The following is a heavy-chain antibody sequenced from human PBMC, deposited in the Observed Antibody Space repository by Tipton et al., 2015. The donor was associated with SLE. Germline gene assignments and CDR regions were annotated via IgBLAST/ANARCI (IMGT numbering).Heavy chain of an antibody. V-gene: IGHV4-39*01. D-gene: IGHD4-11*01. CDR3: ATSIMIVTKVTTWRFDV. CDR1: GGSINSSGYS. J-gene: IGHJ2*01. Sequence: GLVKSSETLSLTCTVSGGSINSSGYSWSWIRQPPGKGLEWIGSIHESGRTYSSPSLKSRLVMSVDTSKNQFSLRLSSATAADTAVYYCATSIMIVTKVTTWRFDVWGRGTLVPVSS. CDR2: IHESGRT.